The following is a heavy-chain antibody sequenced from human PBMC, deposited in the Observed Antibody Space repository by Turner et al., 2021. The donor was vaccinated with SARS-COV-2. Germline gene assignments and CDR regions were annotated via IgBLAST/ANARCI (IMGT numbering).Heavy chain of an antibody. Sequence: QLQLVQSGAAVKKPGSSVKVSCKASGGTFSSYPITWVRQAPGQGLEWMGRIIPILGIANYAQKFQGRVTITADKSTSTAYMELSSLRSEETAVYYCARINSGGFDYWGRGTLVTVSS. D-gene: IGHD3-10*01. V-gene: IGHV1-69*04. CDR2: IIPILGIA. CDR3: ARINSGGFDY. J-gene: IGHJ4*02. CDR1: GGTFSSYP.